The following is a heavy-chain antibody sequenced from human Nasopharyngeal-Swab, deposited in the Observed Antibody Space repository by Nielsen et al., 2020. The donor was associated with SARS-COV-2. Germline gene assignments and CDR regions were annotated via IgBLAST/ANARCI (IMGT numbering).Heavy chain of an antibody. V-gene: IGHV4-39*07. CDR3: VGSSWYGDYYYYYGMDV. D-gene: IGHD6-13*01. CDR2: IYYSGST. J-gene: IGHJ6*02. CDR1: GGSISSSSYY. Sequence: SATLSLTSTVSGGSISSSSYYWGWIRQPPGKGLEWIGSIYYSGSTYYNPSLKSRVTISVDTSMNQFSLKLSSVTAADTAVYYCVGSSWYGDYYYYYGMDVWGQGTTVTVSS.